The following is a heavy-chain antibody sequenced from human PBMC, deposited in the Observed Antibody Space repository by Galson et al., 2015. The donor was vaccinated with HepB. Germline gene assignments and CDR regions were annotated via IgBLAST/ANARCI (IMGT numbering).Heavy chain of an antibody. CDR3: AKGIPYDSSGYGVSGVLPHAFDI. CDR1: GFTFDDYA. V-gene: IGHV3-9*01. CDR2: ISWNNGSI. J-gene: IGHJ3*02. D-gene: IGHD3-22*01. Sequence: SLRLSCAASGFTFDDYAMHWVRHAPGKGLEWVSGISWNNGSIGYADSVKGRFTISRDNAKNSLYLQMNSLRAEDAALYYCAKGIPYDSSGYGVSGVLPHAFDIWGQGTMVTVSS.